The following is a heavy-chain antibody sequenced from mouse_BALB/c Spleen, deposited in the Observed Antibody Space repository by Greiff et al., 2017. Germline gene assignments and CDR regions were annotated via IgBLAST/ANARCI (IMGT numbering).Heavy chain of an antibody. CDR3: TRGGYTDYFDY. CDR2: IYPSDSYT. D-gene: IGHD2-14*01. J-gene: IGHJ2*01. CDR1: GYTFTSYW. Sequence: QVQLQQPGAELVRPGASVKLSCKASGYTFTSYWINWVKQRPGQGLEWIGNIYPSDSYTNYNQKFKDKATLTVDKSSSTAYMQLSSPTSEDSAVYYCTRGGYTDYFDYWGQGTTLTVSS. V-gene: IGHV1-69*02.